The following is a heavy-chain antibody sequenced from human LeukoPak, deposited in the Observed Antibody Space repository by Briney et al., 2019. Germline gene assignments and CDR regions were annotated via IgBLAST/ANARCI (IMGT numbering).Heavy chain of an antibody. Sequence: GGPLRLSCEASRFTFSNYAMSWVRQAPGKGLEWVSGISGSGGSTYYADSVKGRFTISRDNSKNTLYLQMNNLRAEDTAVYYCAKDDCSSSGCYVDYWGQGTLVTVSS. CDR3: AKDDCSSSGCYVDY. V-gene: IGHV3-23*01. D-gene: IGHD2-2*01. CDR2: ISGSGGST. J-gene: IGHJ4*02. CDR1: RFTFSNYA.